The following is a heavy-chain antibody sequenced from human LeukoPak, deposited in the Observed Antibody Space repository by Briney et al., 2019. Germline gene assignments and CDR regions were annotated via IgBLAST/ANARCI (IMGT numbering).Heavy chain of an antibody. Sequence: GGSLRLSCAASGFMFSSNWMSWVRLAPGKGLEWVGRIKSKTDGGTTDYAAPVKGRFTISRDDSKNTLYLQMNSLKTEDTAVYYCTTDQVVRYYYDSSGPLSYWGQGTLVTVSS. CDR1: GFMFSSNW. J-gene: IGHJ4*02. D-gene: IGHD3-22*01. V-gene: IGHV3-15*01. CDR3: TTDQVVRYYYDSSGPLSY. CDR2: IKSKTDGGTT.